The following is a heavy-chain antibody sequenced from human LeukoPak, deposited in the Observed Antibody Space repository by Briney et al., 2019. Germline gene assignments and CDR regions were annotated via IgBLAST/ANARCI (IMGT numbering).Heavy chain of an antibody. D-gene: IGHD5-18*01. CDR1: GGTFSSYA. J-gene: IGHJ6*03. CDR3: ARGSRIQLWSYYYYYYMDV. V-gene: IGHV1-69*06. CDR2: IIPIFGTA. Sequence: SVKVSCKASGGTFSSYAISWVRQAPGQGLEWMGGIIPIFGTANYAQKFQGRVTITADKSTSTAYMELSSLRSEDTAVYYCARGSRIQLWSYYYYYYMDVWGKGTTVTVSS.